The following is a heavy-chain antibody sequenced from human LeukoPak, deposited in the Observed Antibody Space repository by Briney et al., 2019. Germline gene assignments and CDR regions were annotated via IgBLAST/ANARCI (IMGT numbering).Heavy chain of an antibody. J-gene: IGHJ4*02. CDR1: GFTFSSYW. CDR3: ASAYYGDYEGFANLNF. CDR2: IKQDGSEK. D-gene: IGHD4-17*01. Sequence: PGGSLRLSCAASGFTFSSYWMSWVHQAPGKGLEWVANIKQDGSEKYYVDSVKGRFTISRDNAKNSLFLQMNSLRAEDTAVYYCASAYYGDYEGFANLNFWGQGTLVTVSS. V-gene: IGHV3-7*01.